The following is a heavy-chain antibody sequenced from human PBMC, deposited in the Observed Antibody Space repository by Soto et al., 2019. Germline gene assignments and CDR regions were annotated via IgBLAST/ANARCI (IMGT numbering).Heavy chain of an antibody. CDR2: FNPTGDTA. J-gene: IGHJ6*02. V-gene: IGHV1-46*01. Sequence: ASVKVSCKASGYTFTSYYIHWVRQAPGQGLEWMGIFNPTGDTASYAQKLQGRVTMTRDTSTGTAYMELGSLRSEDTAVYYCARGGRIVDTGIGYYYHNDMDVWGQGTTVTVS. CDR3: ARGGRIVDTGIGYYYHNDMDV. D-gene: IGHD5-18*01. CDR1: GYTFTSYY.